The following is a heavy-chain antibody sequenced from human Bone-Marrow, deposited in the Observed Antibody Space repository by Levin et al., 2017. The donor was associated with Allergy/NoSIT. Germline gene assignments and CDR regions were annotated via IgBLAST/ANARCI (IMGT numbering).Heavy chain of an antibody. D-gene: IGHD3-22*01. CDR1: GAAINRGDDY. CDR2: IHSSGST. V-gene: IGHV4-30-4*01. CDR3: ARDRPQGYYESSGFPD. J-gene: IGHJ4*02. Sequence: SETLSLTCAVSGAAINRGDDYWNWIRQPPGKGLEWIGNIHSSGSTYYTPSLKNRLTISMDTSKKQVSLRLRSVTAADTAVYFCARDRPQGYYESSGFPDWGQGILVIVSA.